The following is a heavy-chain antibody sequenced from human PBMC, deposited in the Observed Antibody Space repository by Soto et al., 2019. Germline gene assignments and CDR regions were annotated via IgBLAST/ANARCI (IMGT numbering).Heavy chain of an antibody. Sequence: QVQLQESGPGLVEPSQTLSLTCTVSGGSISSGDYCWSWIRQTPGKGLEWIGHIYNRGSTYSNPSLKSRVTISVDPSKNQFSLKLSSVTAADTAVYFCARGPSGDKVDYWGQGILVTVSS. CDR1: GGSISSGDYC. CDR2: IYNRGST. D-gene: IGHD5-18*01. V-gene: IGHV4-30-4*01. J-gene: IGHJ4*02. CDR3: ARGPSGDKVDY.